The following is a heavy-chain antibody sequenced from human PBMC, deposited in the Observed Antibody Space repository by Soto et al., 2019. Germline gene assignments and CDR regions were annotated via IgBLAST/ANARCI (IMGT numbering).Heavy chain of an antibody. CDR1: GISLSAYW. Sequence: LRLSCAASGISLSAYWMHWVRQVPGKGLEWIARINEDGRSTSYMDSVKGRFTISRDNARDTLYLQMNSLRLEDTAVYYCARGWVERLPRQPPSDYWGQGTLVTVSS. V-gene: IGHV3-74*01. D-gene: IGHD3-3*01. J-gene: IGHJ4*02. CDR2: INEDGRST. CDR3: ARGWVERLPRQPPSDY.